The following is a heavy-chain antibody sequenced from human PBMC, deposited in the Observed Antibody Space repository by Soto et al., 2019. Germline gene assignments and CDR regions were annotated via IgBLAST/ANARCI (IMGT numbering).Heavy chain of an antibody. D-gene: IGHD6-19*01. V-gene: IGHV3-48*02. CDR2: ISSSSSTI. CDR1: GFTFSTYS. J-gene: IGHJ4*02. Sequence: EVQLVESGGGLVQRGGSLRLSCAASGFTFSTYSMNWVRQAPGKGLEWVSYISSSSSTIYNADSVKGRFTISRDNAKNSLYLQMSSLRDEDTAVYFCARLAAYYFDYWGQGTLVTVSS. CDR3: ARLAAYYFDY.